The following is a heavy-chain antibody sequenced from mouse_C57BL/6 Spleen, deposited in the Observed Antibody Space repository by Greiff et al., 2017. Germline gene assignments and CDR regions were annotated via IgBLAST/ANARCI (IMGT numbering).Heavy chain of an antibody. V-gene: IGHV5-17*01. J-gene: IGHJ4*01. CDR3: AMGVDYYEAMDY. Sequence: EVKLVESGGGLVKPGGSLKLSCAASGFTFSDYGMHWVRQAPGKGLEWVAYISSGSGTIDYADTVKGRFTISRDNAKNTLFLQMTSLSSEDTAMYYCAMGVDYYEAMDYWGQGTSVTVSA. CDR1: GFTFSDYG. CDR2: ISSGSGTI.